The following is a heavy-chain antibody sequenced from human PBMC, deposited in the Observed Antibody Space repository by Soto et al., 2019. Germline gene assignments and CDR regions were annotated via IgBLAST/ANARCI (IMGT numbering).Heavy chain of an antibody. V-gene: IGHV3-73*01. D-gene: IGHD2-15*01. CDR3: SRHEEGRRMVFYGMDV. Sequence: LRLSCSVSGFTFSRSDLHWVRQAPGKGLEWVGRVRSKIHNYATSFADSVRGRFTISRNDSDNTVSLEMSGLKSEDTALYYCSRHEEGRRMVFYGMDVWGQGTTVTVSS. CDR1: GFTFSRSD. J-gene: IGHJ6*02. CDR2: VRSKIHNYAT.